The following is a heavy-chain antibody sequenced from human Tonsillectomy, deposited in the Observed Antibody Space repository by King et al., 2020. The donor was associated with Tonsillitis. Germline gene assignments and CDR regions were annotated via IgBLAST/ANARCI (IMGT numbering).Heavy chain of an antibody. CDR2: MRSDGSNK. CDR1: GFSFRNDG. Sequence: VQLVESGGGVVQPGGSLRLSCAASGFSFRNDGMHWVRQAPGKGLEWVAFMRSDGSNKYHADSVKGRFAISRDNFESTLYLQMKALRPEDSAIYYCVRGKSWNDGIDAFDIRGQGTLVVVSS. D-gene: IGHD1-1*01. J-gene: IGHJ3*02. V-gene: IGHV3-30*02. CDR3: VRGKSWNDGIDAFDI.